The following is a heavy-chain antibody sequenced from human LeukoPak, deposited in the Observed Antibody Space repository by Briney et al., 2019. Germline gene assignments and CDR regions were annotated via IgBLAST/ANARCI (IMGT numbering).Heavy chain of an antibody. Sequence: GGSLRLSCAASGFTFTNAWMSWVRQPPGKGLEWVGRIKSKTDGGTTEYAVPGEGRLSTSRDDSENTLYLQMNSLKTEDTAVYYCTTAPAAYTFDYWGQGTLVTVSS. CDR2: IKSKTDGGTT. J-gene: IGHJ4*02. D-gene: IGHD2-2*01. V-gene: IGHV3-15*01. CDR3: TTAPAAYTFDY. CDR1: GFTFTNAW.